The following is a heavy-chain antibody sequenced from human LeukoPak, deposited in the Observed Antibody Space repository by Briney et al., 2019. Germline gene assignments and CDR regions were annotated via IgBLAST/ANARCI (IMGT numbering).Heavy chain of an antibody. D-gene: IGHD6-13*01. V-gene: IGHV4-34*01. CDR1: GGSFSGYY. CDR2: INHSGST. J-gene: IGHJ4*02. CDR3: ARGLIAAAGTGFDY. Sequence: PSETLSLTCAVYGGSFSGYYWSWTRQPPGKGLEWIGEINHSGSTNYNPSLKSRVTISVDTSKNQFSLKLSSVTAADTAVYYCARGLIAAAGTGFDYWGQGTLVTVSS.